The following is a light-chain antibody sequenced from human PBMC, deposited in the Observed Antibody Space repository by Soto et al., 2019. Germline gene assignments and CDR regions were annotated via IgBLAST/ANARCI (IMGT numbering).Light chain of an antibody. CDR3: QCQQFKIAPLYA. V-gene: IGKV3-20*01. Sequence: EIVLTQSPDTLSLSPGERATLSCRTSQSVSSSYLAWYQQRPGQAPRLLIYGGSIRATDIPDRFSGSGSGTDFTLTISRLEPEDFALYFCQCQQFKIAPLYAFVQGTKLEIK. J-gene: IGKJ2*01. CDR1: QSVSSSY. CDR2: GGS.